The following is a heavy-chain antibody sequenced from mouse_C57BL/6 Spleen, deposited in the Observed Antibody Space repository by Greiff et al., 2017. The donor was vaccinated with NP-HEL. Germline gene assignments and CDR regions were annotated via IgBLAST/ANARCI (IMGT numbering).Heavy chain of an antibody. J-gene: IGHJ2*01. CDR3: ARIMGWSFSDY. CDR1: GYAFSSYW. D-gene: IGHD2-3*01. Sequence: QVQLKQSGAELVKPGASVKISCKASGYAFSSYWMNWVKQRPGKGLEWIGQIYPGDGDTNYNGKFKGKATLTADKSSSTAYMQLSSLTSEDSAVYFCARIMGWSFSDYWGQGTTLTVSS. CDR2: IYPGDGDT. V-gene: IGHV1-80*01.